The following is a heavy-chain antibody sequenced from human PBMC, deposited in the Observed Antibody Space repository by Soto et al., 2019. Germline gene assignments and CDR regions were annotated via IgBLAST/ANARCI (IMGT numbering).Heavy chain of an antibody. D-gene: IGHD6-19*01. CDR1: GGSITRNNHY. CDR2: ILYSGST. Sequence: QLQLQESGPGLVKPSETLSLTCIVSGGSITRNNHYWGWIRQSPGKGLEWIGSILYSGSTNYNPCLKVRVTLSVETSKNQFSLKMSSVTAADSALYYCARLGSSGWYQGSYFDYWGQGTLVTVSS. CDR3: ARLGSSGWYQGSYFDY. V-gene: IGHV4-39*01. J-gene: IGHJ4*02.